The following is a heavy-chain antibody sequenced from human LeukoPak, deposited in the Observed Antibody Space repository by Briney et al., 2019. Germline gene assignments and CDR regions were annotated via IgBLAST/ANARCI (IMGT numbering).Heavy chain of an antibody. CDR1: GFTFSSYG. CDR2: ISYDGSNK. CDR3: ARDLPVLRFLEWSKRDPTYYFDY. D-gene: IGHD3-3*01. V-gene: IGHV3-30*03. Sequence: GGSLRLSCAASGFTFSSYGMHWVRQAPGKGLEWVAVISYDGSNKYYADSVKGRFTISRDNSKNTLYLQMNSLRAEDTAVYYCARDLPVLRFLEWSKRDPTYYFDYWGQGTLVTVSS. J-gene: IGHJ4*02.